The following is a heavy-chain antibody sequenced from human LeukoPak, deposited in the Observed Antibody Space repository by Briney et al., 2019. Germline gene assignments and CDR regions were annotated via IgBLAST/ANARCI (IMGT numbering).Heavy chain of an antibody. CDR2: IYYSGST. CDR3: ARDARISGYFQH. CDR1: GGSISSYY. J-gene: IGHJ1*01. D-gene: IGHD6-6*01. V-gene: IGHV4-59*01. Sequence: SETLSLTCTVSGGSISSYYWSWIRQPPGKGLEWIGYIYYSGSTNYNPSLKSRVTISVDTSKNQFSLKLSSVTAADTAVYYCARDARISGYFQHWGQGTLGTVSS.